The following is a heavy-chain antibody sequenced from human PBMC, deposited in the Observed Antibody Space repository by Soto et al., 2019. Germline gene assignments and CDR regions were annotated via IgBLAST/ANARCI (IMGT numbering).Heavy chain of an antibody. J-gene: IGHJ4*02. V-gene: IGHV3-23*01. D-gene: IGHD3-10*01. CDR1: GFTFNNYA. Sequence: GGSLRLSCAASGFTFNNYAMSWVRQAPGKGLEWVSVISGSGQRTSYADSVKGRFTVSRDNSKNTVDLHMKSLRAEDAAVYYCAKDSYHGSGSYITPYYFDSWGQGTLVTVSS. CDR3: AKDSYHGSGSYITPYYFDS. CDR2: ISGSGQRT.